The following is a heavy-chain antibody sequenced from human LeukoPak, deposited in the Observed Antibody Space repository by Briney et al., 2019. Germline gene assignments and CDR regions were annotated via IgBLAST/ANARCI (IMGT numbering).Heavy chain of an antibody. CDR2: ISGSGGST. CDR3: AKGPDLAEY. CDR1: GFIFSSYA. Sequence: GGSLRLSCAASGFIFSSYAMSWVRQAPGKGLEWVSAISGSGGSTYYANSVKGRFTISRDSSKNTLYLQMNSLRAEDTAVYYCAKGPDLAEYWGQGTVVTVSS. D-gene: IGHD1-14*01. J-gene: IGHJ4*02. V-gene: IGHV3-23*01.